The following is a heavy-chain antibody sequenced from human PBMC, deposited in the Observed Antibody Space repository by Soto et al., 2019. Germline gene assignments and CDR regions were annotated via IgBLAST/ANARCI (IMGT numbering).Heavy chain of an antibody. CDR2: ISSSSSYT. Sequence: GGSLRLSCAASGFTFSYYYMIWIRQAPGKGLEWVSYISSSSSYTNYADSVKGRFTISRDNAKNSLYLQMNSLRAEDTAVYYCARLIAVAGTAFDIWGQGTMVTVSS. J-gene: IGHJ3*02. CDR1: GFTFSYYY. D-gene: IGHD6-19*01. CDR3: ARLIAVAGTAFDI. V-gene: IGHV3-11*06.